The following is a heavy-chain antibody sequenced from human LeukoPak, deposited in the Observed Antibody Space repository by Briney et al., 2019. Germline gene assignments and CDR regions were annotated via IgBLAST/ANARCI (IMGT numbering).Heavy chain of an antibody. D-gene: IGHD2-15*01. V-gene: IGHV3-48*03. J-gene: IGHJ4*02. Sequence: PGGSLRLSCAASGFTFSSYEMTSVRQTPGKGLERVSYISSNGSTIYYADSVKGRFTISRDNAKNSLYLQMNSLRAEDTAVYYCARGDCSGGSCYLSLTTIDYWGQGTLVTVSS. CDR2: ISSNGSTI. CDR1: GFTFSSYE. CDR3: ARGDCSGGSCYLSLTTIDY.